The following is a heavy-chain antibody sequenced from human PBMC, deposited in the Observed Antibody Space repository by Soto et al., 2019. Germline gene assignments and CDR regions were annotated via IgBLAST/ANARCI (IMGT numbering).Heavy chain of an antibody. Sequence: PGGSLRLSCAACGFPLSRYDMHWVRQAPGKGLEWVAVLWFDGSNEYYADSVQGRFTISRDNSKNTLYLQMDSLRAEDTAVYYCAKVLYASESFDSEEAPYGMDVWGQGTTVTVSS. CDR2: LWFDGSNE. J-gene: IGHJ6*02. CDR3: AKVLYASESFDSEEAPYGMDV. D-gene: IGHD3-10*01. CDR1: GFPLSRYD. V-gene: IGHV3-33*06.